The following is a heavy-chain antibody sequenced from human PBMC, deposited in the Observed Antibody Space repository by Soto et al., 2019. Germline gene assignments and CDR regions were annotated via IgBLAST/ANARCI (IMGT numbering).Heavy chain of an antibody. Sequence: EVQLVESGGGLVQPGGSLSLPCLAPEFTFNTYGMNWFRQAQGGGLEWVAIEKDVGREKNNVDSVKGRFTISRDNAKNSLYLQMNSLRGEDTAVYFCARDWGTPGRGSAVGYYYHYGMDVWGQGTTVTVSS. CDR3: ARDWGTPGRGSAVGYYYHYGMDV. CDR1: EFTFNTYG. V-gene: IGHV3-7*03. CDR2: EKDVGREK. D-gene: IGHD6-19*01. J-gene: IGHJ6*02.